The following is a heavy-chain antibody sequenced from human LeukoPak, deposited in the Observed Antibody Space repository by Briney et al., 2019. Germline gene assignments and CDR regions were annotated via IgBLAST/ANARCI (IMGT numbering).Heavy chain of an antibody. CDR1: GGSISSGSYY. D-gene: IGHD3-22*01. CDR2: IYTRGST. V-gene: IGHV4-61*02. CDR3: AREYDSSGYDPYYFDY. Sequence: SETLSLTCTVSGGSISSGSYYWSWIRQPAGKGLEWIGRIYTRGSTNYNPSLKSRVTISVDTSKNQFSLKLSSVTAADTAVYYCAREYDSSGYDPYYFDYWGQGTLVTVSS. J-gene: IGHJ4*02.